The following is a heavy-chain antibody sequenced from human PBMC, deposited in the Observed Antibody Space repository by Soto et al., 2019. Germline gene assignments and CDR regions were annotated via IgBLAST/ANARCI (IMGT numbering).Heavy chain of an antibody. Sequence: PGGSLRLSCTASGFTFGDYAMSWFRQAPGKGLEWVGFIRSKAYGGTTEYAASVKGRFTISRDDSKSIAYPQMNSLKTEDTAVYYCTRDGGNCSGGSCYSIGYYYYGMDVWGQGTTVTVSS. CDR3: TRDGGNCSGGSCYSIGYYYYGMDV. CDR2: IRSKAYGGTT. CDR1: GFTFGDYA. D-gene: IGHD2-15*01. V-gene: IGHV3-49*03. J-gene: IGHJ6*02.